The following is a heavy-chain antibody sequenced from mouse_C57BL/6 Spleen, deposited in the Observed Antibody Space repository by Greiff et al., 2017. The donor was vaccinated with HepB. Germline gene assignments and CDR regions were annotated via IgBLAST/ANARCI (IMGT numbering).Heavy chain of an antibody. Sequence: QLQESGPGLVKPSQSLFLTCSITGFPITSGYYWIWIRQSPGKPLEWMGYITHSGETFYNPSLQSPISITRETSKNQFFLQLNSVTTEDTAMYYCAGDREGYWYFDVWGTGTTVTVSS. CDR1: GFPITSGYY. CDR3: AGDREGYWYFDV. CDR2: ITHSGET. V-gene: IGHV12-3*01. J-gene: IGHJ1*03.